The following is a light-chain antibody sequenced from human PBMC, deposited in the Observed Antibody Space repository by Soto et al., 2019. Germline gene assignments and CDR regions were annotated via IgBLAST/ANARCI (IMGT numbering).Light chain of an antibody. Sequence: EIVMTQSPATLSVSPGERATLSCRASQSVSSSYLAWYQQKPGQAPRLLIYGASSRATGIPDRFSGSGSGTDFTLTISRLEPEDFAVYYCQQYGSSSTWTFGQGTKLDIK. CDR1: QSVSSSY. V-gene: IGKV3-20*01. CDR2: GAS. J-gene: IGKJ1*01. CDR3: QQYGSSSTWT.